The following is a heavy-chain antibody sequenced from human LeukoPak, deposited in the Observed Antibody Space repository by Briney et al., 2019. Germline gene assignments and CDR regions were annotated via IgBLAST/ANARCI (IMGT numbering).Heavy chain of an antibody. Sequence: GASVKVSCKASGYTFTSYGISWVRRAPGQGLEWMGWISAYNGNTNYAQKLQGRVTMTTDTSTSTAYMELRSLRSDDTAVYYRARDWRTYYDFWSGIVHAFDIWGQGTMVTVSS. CDR1: GYTFTSYG. D-gene: IGHD3-3*01. V-gene: IGHV1-18*01. J-gene: IGHJ3*02. CDR2: ISAYNGNT. CDR3: ARDWRTYYDFWSGIVHAFDI.